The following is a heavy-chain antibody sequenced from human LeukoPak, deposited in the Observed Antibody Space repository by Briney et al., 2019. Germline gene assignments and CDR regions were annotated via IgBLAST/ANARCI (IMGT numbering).Heavy chain of an antibody. J-gene: IGHJ4*02. CDR2: ISGSGGST. V-gene: IGHV3-23*01. D-gene: IGHD3-10*01. Sequence: GGSLRLSCAASGFTFSSYAMSWVRQAPGKGLEWVSAISGSGGSTYYADSVKGRFTISRDNSKNTQYLQMNSLRAEDTAVYYCAKGGGSGSYLSDYWGQGTLVTVSS. CDR1: GFTFSSYA. CDR3: AKGGGSGSYLSDY.